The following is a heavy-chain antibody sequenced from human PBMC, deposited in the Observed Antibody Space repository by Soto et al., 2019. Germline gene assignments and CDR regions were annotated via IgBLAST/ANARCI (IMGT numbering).Heavy chain of an antibody. CDR2: IYPGDSDT. CDR1: GYSFTRNW. Sequence: GESLKISCQGSGYSFTRNWIAWVRQMPGKGLEWMGIIYPGDSDTRYSPSFQGQVTISADKSINTAYLQWSSLKVSDTAMYYCARHSGTAESDSHWSQGTLVTVSS. D-gene: IGHD6-13*01. J-gene: IGHJ1*01. CDR3: ARHSGTAESDSH. V-gene: IGHV5-51*01.